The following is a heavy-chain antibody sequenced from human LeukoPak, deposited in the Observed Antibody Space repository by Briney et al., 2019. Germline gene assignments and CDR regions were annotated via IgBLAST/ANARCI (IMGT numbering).Heavy chain of an antibody. Sequence: ASVTVSCKVSGYTLTELSMHWVRQAPGKGLEWMGGFDPEDGETIYAQKFQGRVTMTEDTSTDTAYMELSSLRSEDTAVYYCATAQGLRPFLDAFDIWGQGTMVTVSS. V-gene: IGHV1-24*01. CDR2: FDPEDGET. CDR1: GYTLTELS. J-gene: IGHJ3*02. D-gene: IGHD4-17*01. CDR3: ATAQGLRPFLDAFDI.